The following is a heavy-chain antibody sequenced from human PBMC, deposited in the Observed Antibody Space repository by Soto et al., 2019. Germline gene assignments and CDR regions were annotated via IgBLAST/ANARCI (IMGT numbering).Heavy chain of an antibody. CDR1: GLTFSRYG. V-gene: IGHV3-30*18. D-gene: IGHD3-22*01. J-gene: IGHJ4*02. CDR2: ISYDGSNK. Sequence: QEQLVESGGGVVQPGRSLRLSCAASGLTFSRYGMHWVRQAPGKGLEWAADISYDGSNKHYAESVKGRFTISRDRSQHRLYLQMNRLTAEDTAVSYCVKDTYFYASSGYYVFDYWGQGTLVAVSS. CDR3: VKDTYFYASSGYYVFDY.